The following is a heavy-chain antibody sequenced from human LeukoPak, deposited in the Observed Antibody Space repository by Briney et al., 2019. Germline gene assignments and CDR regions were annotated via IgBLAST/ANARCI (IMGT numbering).Heavy chain of an antibody. CDR2: VRYDGSSQ. J-gene: IGHJ4*02. CDR1: GFTFSSYG. V-gene: IGHV3-30*02. Sequence: PGGSLRLSCVASGFTFSSYGMHWVRQAPGKGLEWVAFVRYDGSSQNYADSVKGRFTISRDNSKNMLYLHMNRLRAEDTAVYYCAKGHNYGRAQWGQGTLVTVSS. D-gene: IGHD5-18*01. CDR3: AKGHNYGRAQ.